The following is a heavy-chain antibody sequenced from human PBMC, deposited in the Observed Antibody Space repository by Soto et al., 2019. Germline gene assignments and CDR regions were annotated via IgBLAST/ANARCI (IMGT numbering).Heavy chain of an antibody. J-gene: IGHJ4*02. D-gene: IGHD2-15*01. CDR1: GGSISSSSYY. CDR3: ARLEYCSGGSCYPGAYYFDY. CDR2: IYYSGST. V-gene: IGHV4-39*01. Sequence: QLQLQESGPGLVKPSETLSLTCTVSGGSISSSSYYWGWIRQPPGKGLEWIGSIYYSGSTYYNPSLEHRVTISVDTSKNQFSLKLSSVTAADTAVYYCARLEYCSGGSCYPGAYYFDYWGQGTLVTVSS.